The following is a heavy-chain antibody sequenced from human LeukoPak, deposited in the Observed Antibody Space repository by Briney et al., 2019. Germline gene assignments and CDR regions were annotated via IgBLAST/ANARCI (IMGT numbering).Heavy chain of an antibody. CDR1: GFTFSSYS. Sequence: VGSLRLSCAASGFTFSSYSMNWVRQAPGKGLEWVSYISSNSITIYYADSVKGRFTISRDSAKNSLYLQMNSLRDEDTAVYYCARGYSALDYWGQGTLVTVSS. J-gene: IGHJ4*02. D-gene: IGHD6-13*01. CDR2: ISSNSITI. V-gene: IGHV3-48*02. CDR3: ARGYSALDY.